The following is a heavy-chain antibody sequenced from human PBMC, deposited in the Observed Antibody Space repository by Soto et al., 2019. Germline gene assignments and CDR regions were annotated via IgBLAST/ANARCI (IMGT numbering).Heavy chain of an antibody. Sequence: EVQLLVSGGGLVQPGESLRLSCAASGITFSNYPMTWVRQAPGKGLEWVSYITGSGSATFYADSVKGRFTISRDNFKNTLYLQMNRMRDEDAVVYYCAKDMGREYDYWGQGTLVTVSS. CDR3: AKDMGREYDY. J-gene: IGHJ4*02. V-gene: IGHV3-23*01. CDR2: ITGSGSAT. D-gene: IGHD1-26*01. CDR1: GITFSNYP.